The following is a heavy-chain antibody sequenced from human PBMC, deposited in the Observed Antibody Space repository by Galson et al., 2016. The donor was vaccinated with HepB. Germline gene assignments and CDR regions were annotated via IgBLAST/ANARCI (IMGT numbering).Heavy chain of an antibody. CDR1: GFIVSSNY. D-gene: IGHD3-22*01. V-gene: IGHV3-53*01. J-gene: IGHJ4*02. CDR2: IYISGST. CDR3: AGQAYYDSSGYYYPLGY. Sequence: SLRLSCAASGFIVSSNYMTWVRQAPGKGLEWVSIIYISGSTYYADSVKGRFTISRDNSKNTLYLQMNSLRAEDTAVYYCAGQAYYDSSGYYYPLGYWGQGTLVTVSS.